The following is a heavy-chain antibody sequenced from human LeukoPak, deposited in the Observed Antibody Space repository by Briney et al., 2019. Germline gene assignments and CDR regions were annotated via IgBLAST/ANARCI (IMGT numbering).Heavy chain of an antibody. Sequence: PGGSLRLSCAASGFTFNIYAMTWVRQAPGKGLEWVSVISGSGGSTDYADSVKGRFTISRDISKNTMYLQMNSLRAEDTAVYFCAKWNTTSLYVAAAGPPWTWFDPWGQGTLVTVSS. D-gene: IGHD6-13*01. V-gene: IGHV3-23*01. CDR2: ISGSGGST. J-gene: IGHJ5*02. CDR3: AKWNTTSLYVAAAGPPWTWFDP. CDR1: GFTFNIYA.